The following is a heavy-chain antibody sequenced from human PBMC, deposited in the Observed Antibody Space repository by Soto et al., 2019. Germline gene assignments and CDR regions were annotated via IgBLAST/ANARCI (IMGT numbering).Heavy chain of an antibody. CDR3: ARGRPYSSGWAYDVFDI. J-gene: IGHJ3*02. CDR2: ISRSGSTI. CDR1: GFTFSDYY. Sequence: GGSLRLSCAASGFTFSDYYMSWIRQAPGKGLEWVSYISRSGSTIYYADSVKGRFIISRDNAKNSLYLQMNGLRAEDTAVYYCARGRPYSSGWAYDVFDIWGQGTMVTVSS. V-gene: IGHV3-11*01. D-gene: IGHD6-19*01.